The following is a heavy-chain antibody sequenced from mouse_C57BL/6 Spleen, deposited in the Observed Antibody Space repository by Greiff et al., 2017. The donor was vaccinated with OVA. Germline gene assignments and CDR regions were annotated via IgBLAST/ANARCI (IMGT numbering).Heavy chain of an antibody. V-gene: IGHV1-42*01. CDR3: ARPGGSYAMDY. D-gene: IGHD3-1*01. CDR1: GYSFTGYY. CDR2: INPSTGGT. Sequence: VQLKQSGPELVKPGASVKISCKASGYSFTGYYMNWVKQSPEKSLEWIGEINPSTGGTTYNQKFKAKATLTVDKSSSTAYMQLKSLTSEDSAVYYCARPGGSYAMDYWGQGTSVTVSS. J-gene: IGHJ4*01.